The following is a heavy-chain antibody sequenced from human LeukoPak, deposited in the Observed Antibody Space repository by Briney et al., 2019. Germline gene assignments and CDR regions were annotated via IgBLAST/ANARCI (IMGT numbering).Heavy chain of an antibody. V-gene: IGHV1-69*05. CDR1: GGTFSSYA. CDR2: IIPIFGTA. J-gene: IGHJ4*02. D-gene: IGHD1-20*01. Sequence: SVKVSCKASGGTFSSYAISWVRQAPGQGLEWMGGIIPIFGTANYAQKFQGRVTITTDESTSTAYMELSSLRSEDTAVYYCARDRIPGITGIYYFDYWGQGTLVTVSS. CDR3: ARDRIPGITGIYYFDY.